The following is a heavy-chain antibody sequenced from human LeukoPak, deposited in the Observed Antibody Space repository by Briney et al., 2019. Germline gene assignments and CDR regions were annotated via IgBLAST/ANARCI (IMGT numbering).Heavy chain of an antibody. CDR1: GFTFSSYA. CDR3: AKEGIAAAGSYYYYGMDV. J-gene: IGHJ6*02. CDR2: ISYDGSNK. Sequence: PGGSLRLSCAASGFTFSSYAMHWVRQAPGKGLEWVAVISYDGSNKYYADSVKGRFTISRDNSKNTLYLQMNSLRAEDTAVYYCAKEGIAAAGSYYYYGMDVWGQGTTVTVSS. D-gene: IGHD6-13*01. V-gene: IGHV3-30-3*01.